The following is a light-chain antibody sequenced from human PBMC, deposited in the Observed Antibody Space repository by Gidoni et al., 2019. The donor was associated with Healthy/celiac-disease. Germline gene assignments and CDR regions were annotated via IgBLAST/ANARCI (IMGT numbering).Light chain of an antibody. Sequence: DIQMTQSPSSLSASVGDRVTITCRASQSISSYLNWYQQKPGKAPKLLIYAASSLQSGVPSRFSGSGSGTDFTLTISSLQPEDSATYYCQQRGTFGQGTKLEIK. CDR3: QQRGT. CDR2: AAS. V-gene: IGKV1-39*01. J-gene: IGKJ2*01. CDR1: QSISSY.